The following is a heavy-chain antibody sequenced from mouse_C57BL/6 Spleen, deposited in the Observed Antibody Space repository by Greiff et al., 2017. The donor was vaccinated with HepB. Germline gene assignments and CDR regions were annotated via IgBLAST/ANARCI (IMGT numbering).Heavy chain of an antibody. CDR3: ARLGYYDFSFYYAMDY. CDR2: INPNNGGT. CDR1: GYTFTDYY. Sequence: VQLKQSGPELVKPGASVKISCKASGYTFTDYYMNWVKQSHGKSLEWIGDINPNNGGTSYNQKFKGKATLTVDKSSSTAYMELRSLTSEDSAVYYCARLGYYDFSFYYAMDYWGQGTSVTVSS. J-gene: IGHJ4*01. D-gene: IGHD2-4*01. V-gene: IGHV1-26*01.